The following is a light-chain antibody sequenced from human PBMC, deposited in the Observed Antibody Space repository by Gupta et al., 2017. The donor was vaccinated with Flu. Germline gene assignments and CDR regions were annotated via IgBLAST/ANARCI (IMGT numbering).Light chain of an antibody. V-gene: IGKV3-15*01. CDR3: QQYDNWPPET. CDR1: QSVSNN. J-gene: IGKJ1*01. CDR2: GAS. Sequence: ATLSVSPGERATRSCRASQSVSNNLAWYQQKPGQAPRPVIYGASTRGPRIPARFSGSGSGTEFTLTISSRQSEDVAVYYCQQYDNWPPETFGQGTNVEIK.